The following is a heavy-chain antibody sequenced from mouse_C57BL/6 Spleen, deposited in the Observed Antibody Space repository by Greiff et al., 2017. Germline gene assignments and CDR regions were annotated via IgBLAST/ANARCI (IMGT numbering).Heavy chain of an antibody. CDR2: IYPGDGDT. CDR1: GYAFSSSW. J-gene: IGHJ3*01. Sequence: QVQLQQSGPELVKPGASVKISCKASGYAFSSSWMNWVKQRPGKGLEWIGRIYPGDGDTNYNGKFKGKATLTADKSSSTAYRQLSSLTSEDSAVYFCARDRDWFAYWGQGTLVTVSA. CDR3: ARDRDWFAY. V-gene: IGHV1-82*01.